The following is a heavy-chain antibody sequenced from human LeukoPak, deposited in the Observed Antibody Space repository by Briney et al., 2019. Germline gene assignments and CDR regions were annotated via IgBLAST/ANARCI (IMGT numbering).Heavy chain of an antibody. CDR3: ANRVVVTVYDAFDI. V-gene: IGHV3-43*02. J-gene: IGHJ3*02. CDR2: ISGDGGST. CDR1: GFTFDDYA. Sequence: GSLRLSCAASGFTFDDYAMHWVRQAPGKGLEWVSLISGDGGSTYHADSVKGRFTISRDNSKNSLYLQMNSLRTEDTALYYCANRVVVTVYDAFDIWGQGTMVTVSS. D-gene: IGHD2-21*02.